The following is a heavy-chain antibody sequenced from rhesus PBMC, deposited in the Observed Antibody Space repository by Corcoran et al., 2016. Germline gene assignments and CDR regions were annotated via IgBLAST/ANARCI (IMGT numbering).Heavy chain of an antibody. J-gene: IGHJ4*01. CDR2: ISESGGPI. V-gene: IGHV3-100*02. CDR1: GFTFRSDE. Sequence: DVQLVESGGGLVKPGGSLRFSSVAFGFTFRSDEMYWVRQAPGKGLGWFSVISESGGPIYYADSVKGRFTISRDNAKNSLFLQMNSLRAEDTAVYYCTRALGYSTFDYWGQGVLVTVSS. D-gene: IGHD5-24*01. CDR3: TRALGYSTFDY.